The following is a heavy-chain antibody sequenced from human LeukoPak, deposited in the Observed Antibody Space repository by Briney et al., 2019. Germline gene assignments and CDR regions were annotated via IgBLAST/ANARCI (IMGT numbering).Heavy chain of an antibody. V-gene: IGHV3-74*01. Sequence: PGGSLRLSCAASGFTFSDCWMHWVRQAPGKGLVWVSRINGDGSTTSYADSVKGRFTISRDNAKNTLYLQMNSLRAEDTAVYYCARAENAAYSWFDPWGQGTLVTVSS. CDR3: ARAENAAYSWFDP. D-gene: IGHD2-15*01. CDR1: GFTFSDCW. J-gene: IGHJ5*02. CDR2: INGDGSTT.